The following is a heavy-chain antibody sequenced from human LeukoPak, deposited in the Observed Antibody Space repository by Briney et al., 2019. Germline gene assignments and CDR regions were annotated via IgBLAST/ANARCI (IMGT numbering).Heavy chain of an antibody. J-gene: IGHJ4*02. D-gene: IGHD3-10*01. CDR1: GFTFSSYA. V-gene: IGHV3-23*01. Sequence: GRSLRLSCAASGFTFSSYAMSWVRQAPGKGLEWVSAISGSGRSTYYADSVKGRFTISRDNSNNTRYLQMNSLRAEETAVYYCAKEKGVRGVISPFDYWGQGTLVTVSS. CDR3: AKEKGVRGVISPFDY. CDR2: ISGSGRST.